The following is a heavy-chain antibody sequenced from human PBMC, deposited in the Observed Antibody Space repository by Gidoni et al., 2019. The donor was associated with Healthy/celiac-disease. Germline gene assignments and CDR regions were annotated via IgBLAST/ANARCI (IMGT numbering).Heavy chain of an antibody. D-gene: IGHD3-22*01. Sequence: AASGFTFSSYEMNWVRQAPGKGLEWVSYISSSGSTIYYADSVKGRFTISRDNAKNSLYLQMNSLRAEDTAVYYCAREDYYDSSGFDYWGQGTLVTVCS. CDR1: GFTFSSYE. V-gene: IGHV3-48*03. CDR2: ISSSGSTI. CDR3: AREDYYDSSGFDY. J-gene: IGHJ4*02.